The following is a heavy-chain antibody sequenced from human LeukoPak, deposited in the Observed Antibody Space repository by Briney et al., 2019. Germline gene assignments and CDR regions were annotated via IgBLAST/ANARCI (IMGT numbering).Heavy chain of an antibody. D-gene: IGHD3-22*01. Sequence: ASVTVSCKASGYTFTSYYIYWVRQAPGRGLEWVGLINPSGGSTNYAQKLQGRVTMTRDMSTSTVYMEVNSLRSEDTAVYYCARGVHVRTYDSHQNCFDPWGQGTLVTVSS. CDR3: ARGVHVRTYDSHQNCFDP. J-gene: IGHJ5*02. CDR2: INPSGGST. CDR1: GYTFTSYY. V-gene: IGHV1-46*01.